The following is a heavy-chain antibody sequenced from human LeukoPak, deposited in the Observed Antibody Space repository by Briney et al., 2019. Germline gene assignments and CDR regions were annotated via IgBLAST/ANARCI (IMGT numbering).Heavy chain of an antibody. Sequence: PGRSLRLSCAASEFTFDDYAMHWVRQAPGKGLEWVSGISWNSGSIGYADSVKGRFTISRDNAKDSLYLQMNSLRAEDTALYYCAKDIRSATGTWGAFDIWGQGTMVTVSS. CDR3: AKDIRSATGTWGAFDI. D-gene: IGHD1-1*01. V-gene: IGHV3-9*01. CDR1: EFTFDDYA. J-gene: IGHJ3*02. CDR2: ISWNSGSI.